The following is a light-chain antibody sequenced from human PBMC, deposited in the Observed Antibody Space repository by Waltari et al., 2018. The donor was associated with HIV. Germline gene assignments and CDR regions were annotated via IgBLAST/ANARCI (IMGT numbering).Light chain of an antibody. Sequence: SYVLTPPPSVSVAPGNQARIPPGGNPIGSKSVHWYQQKPGQAPVLVIYVASDRPPGIPERFSGSNSGNTATLTISRVEAGDEADYYCQVWDSSGDHSYVVFGGGTKLTVL. V-gene: IGLV3-21*04. CDR1: PIGSKS. CDR3: QVWDSSGDHSYVV. J-gene: IGLJ2*01. CDR2: VAS.